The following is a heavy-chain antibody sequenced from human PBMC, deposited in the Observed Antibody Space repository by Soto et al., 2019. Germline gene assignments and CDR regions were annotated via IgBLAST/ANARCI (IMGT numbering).Heavy chain of an antibody. CDR1: GGYISTYY. J-gene: IGHJ4*02. CDR2: IYYSGST. CDR3: ARSYGDYINFDF. Sequence: TSETLSLTCTVSGGYISTYYWSWIRQSPGKGLEWIGYIYYSGSTNYNPSLKSRVTISVDTSKNQFSLKLSSVTAADTAVYYCARSYGDYINFDFWGQGTLVTVSS. D-gene: IGHD4-17*01. V-gene: IGHV4-59*01.